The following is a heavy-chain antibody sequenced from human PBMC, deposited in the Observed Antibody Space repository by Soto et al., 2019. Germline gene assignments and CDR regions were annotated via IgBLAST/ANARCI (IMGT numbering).Heavy chain of an antibody. J-gene: IGHJ4*02. V-gene: IGHV3-23*01. Sequence: EVQLLDSGGGLVQTGGSLRLSCAASGFTFSSYAMNWVRQAPGKGLEWVSVISGSGGYTYYADSVKGRFTISRDNSKNTLSLQMNSLRAEDTAIYYCTKEAPGHFDYWGQGTLVTVSS. CDR2: ISGSGGYT. CDR3: TKEAPGHFDY. CDR1: GFTFSSYA.